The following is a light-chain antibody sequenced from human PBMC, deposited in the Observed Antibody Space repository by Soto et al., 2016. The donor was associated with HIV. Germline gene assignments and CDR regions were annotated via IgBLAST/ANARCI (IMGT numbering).Light chain of an antibody. CDR1: QSISDY. CDR2: AAS. CDR3: QQSYTTPLT. Sequence: DIQMTQSPASLSASVGDRVSITCRASQSISDYLNWYQHKTGKAPKLLIFAASNLQSGVPSRFSGSGSGTDFTLTISSLQPEDFASYYCQQSYTTPLTFGGGTRVEIK. J-gene: IGKJ4*01. V-gene: IGKV1-39*01.